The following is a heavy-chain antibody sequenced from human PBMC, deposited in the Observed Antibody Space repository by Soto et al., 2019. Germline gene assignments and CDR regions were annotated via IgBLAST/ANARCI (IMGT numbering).Heavy chain of an antibody. CDR2: ISFDGDIQ. V-gene: IGHV3-30*18. CDR3: AKVSGGSMITFGGVIAY. CDR1: GFTFSSYA. J-gene: IGHJ4*02. D-gene: IGHD3-16*02. Sequence: QVQLVESGGGVVQPGRSLRLSCAASGFTFSSYAIHWVRQAPGKGLEWVAVISFDGDIQYYADSVKGRFTISRDNSKNQLYLQMDSLRAADTAVYYCAKVSGGSMITFGGVIAYWGQGTLVTVSS.